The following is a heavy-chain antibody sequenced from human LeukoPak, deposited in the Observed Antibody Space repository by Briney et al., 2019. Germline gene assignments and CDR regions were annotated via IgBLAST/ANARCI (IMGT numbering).Heavy chain of an antibody. J-gene: IGHJ5*02. Sequence: GGSLRLSCAASGFTFSSYAMHWVRQAPGKGLERVAVISYDGSNKYYADSVKGRFTISRDNSKNTLYLQMNSLRAEDTAVYYCARAIAAAGTGWFDPWGQGTLVTVSS. CDR2: ISYDGSNK. D-gene: IGHD6-13*01. V-gene: IGHV3-30*04. CDR3: ARAIAAAGTGWFDP. CDR1: GFTFSSYA.